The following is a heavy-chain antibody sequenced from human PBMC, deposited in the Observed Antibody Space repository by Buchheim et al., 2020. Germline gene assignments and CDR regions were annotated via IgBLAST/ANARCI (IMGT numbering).Heavy chain of an antibody. J-gene: IGHJ6*02. D-gene: IGHD3-10*01. CDR2: ISYDGSNK. V-gene: IGHV3-30-3*01. CDR3: ASSMVRGNYYYYGMDV. Sequence: QVQLVESGGGVVQPERSLRLSCAASGFTFSSYAMHWVRQAPGKGLEWVAVISYDGSNKYYADSVKGRFTISRDNSKNTLYLQMNSLRAEDTAVYYCASSMVRGNYYYYGMDVWGQGTT. CDR1: GFTFSSYA.